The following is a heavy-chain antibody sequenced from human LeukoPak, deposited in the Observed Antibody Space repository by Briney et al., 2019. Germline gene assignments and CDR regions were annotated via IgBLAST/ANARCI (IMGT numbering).Heavy chain of an antibody. J-gene: IGHJ4*02. Sequence: PSETLSLTCTVSGGSISSYYWSWIRQPPGKGLEWIGYIYYSGSTNYNPSLKSRVTISVDTSKNQFSLKLSSVTAADTAVYYCARVFRRGVGADYWGQGTLVTVSS. D-gene: IGHD3-3*01. V-gene: IGHV4-59*01. CDR2: IYYSGST. CDR3: ARVFRRGVGADY. CDR1: GGSISSYY.